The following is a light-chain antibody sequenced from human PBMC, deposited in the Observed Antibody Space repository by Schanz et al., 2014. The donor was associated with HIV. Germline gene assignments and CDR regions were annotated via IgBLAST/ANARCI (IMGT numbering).Light chain of an antibody. Sequence: QSALTQPRSVSGSPGQSVAISCTGTSSDVGSYNLVSWYQQYPGKVPKLMIYEVNKRPSGVPDRFSGSKSGYTASLTVSGLQADDEADYYCGSYGGSDNMVFGGGTKLTVL. V-gene: IGLV2-11*01. CDR1: SSDVGSYNL. CDR3: GSYGGSDNMV. CDR2: EVN. J-gene: IGLJ3*02.